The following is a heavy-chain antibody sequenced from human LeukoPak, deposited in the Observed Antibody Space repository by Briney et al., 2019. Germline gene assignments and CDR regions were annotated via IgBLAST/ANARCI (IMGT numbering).Heavy chain of an antibody. CDR2: ITPSGGST. V-gene: IGHV3-23*01. J-gene: IGHJ4*02. D-gene: IGHD6-19*01. Sequence: GGSLRLSCAASGFTFSSYAMSWVRQAPGKGLEWVSAITPSGGSTCYADSVKGRFTISRDNSKSTLYLQMNSLRAEDTALYYCAKERSSGWPESFFDSWGQGTLVTVSS. CDR1: GFTFSSYA. CDR3: AKERSSGWPESFFDS.